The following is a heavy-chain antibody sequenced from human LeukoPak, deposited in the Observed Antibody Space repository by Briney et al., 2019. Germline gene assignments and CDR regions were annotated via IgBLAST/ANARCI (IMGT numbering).Heavy chain of an antibody. CDR1: GFTFSGHN. J-gene: IGHJ4*02. D-gene: IGHD3-16*01. CDR2: VSISSGTI. CDR3: AREGGYYFDY. V-gene: IGHV3-48*04. Sequence: GGSLRLSCAASGFTFSGHNMNWVRQVPGKGLEWISFVSISSGTIYYADSVKGRFTISRDNAKNSLYLQMNSLRAEDTAVYYCAREGGYYFDYWGQGTLVTVSS.